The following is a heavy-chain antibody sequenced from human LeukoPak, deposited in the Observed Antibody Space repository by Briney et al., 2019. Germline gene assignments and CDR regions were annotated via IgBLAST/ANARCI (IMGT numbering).Heavy chain of an antibody. Sequence: SETLSLTCAVSGYSISSGYYWGWIRQPPGKGLEWIGSIYHSGSTYYNPSLKSRVTISVDTSKNQFSLKLSSVTAADTAVYYCARDYGGWFGELWGCLDYWGQGTLVTVSS. CDR3: ARDYGGWFGELWGCLDY. CDR2: IYHSGST. J-gene: IGHJ4*02. CDR1: GYSISSGYY. V-gene: IGHV4-38-2*02. D-gene: IGHD3-10*01.